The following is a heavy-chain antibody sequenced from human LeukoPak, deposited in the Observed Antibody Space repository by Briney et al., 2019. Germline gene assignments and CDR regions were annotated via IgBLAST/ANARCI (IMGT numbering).Heavy chain of an antibody. D-gene: IGHD3-3*01. Sequence: SVKVSCKASGGTFSSYAISWVRQAPGQGLEWMGRIIPILGIANYARKFQGRVTITADKSTSTAYMELSSLRSEDTAVYYCARDGRGFGWFDPWGQGTLVTVSS. V-gene: IGHV1-69*04. CDR1: GGTFSSYA. J-gene: IGHJ5*02. CDR3: ARDGRGFGWFDP. CDR2: IIPILGIA.